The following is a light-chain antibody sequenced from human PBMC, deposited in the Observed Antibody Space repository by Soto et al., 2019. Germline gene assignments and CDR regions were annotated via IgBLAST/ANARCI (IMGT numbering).Light chain of an antibody. CDR1: QSFGSS. CDR2: HAS. CDR3: HQRGIWPHT. J-gene: IGKJ3*01. V-gene: IGKV3-11*01. Sequence: EVLLTQSPATLSLSPGETATLSCRASQSFGSSLACYQQKPGQAPRLLMHHASTRAAGIPARFSGSGSGTDFSLTISSLEPEDLAVYYCHQRGIWPHTFGPATKVDIK.